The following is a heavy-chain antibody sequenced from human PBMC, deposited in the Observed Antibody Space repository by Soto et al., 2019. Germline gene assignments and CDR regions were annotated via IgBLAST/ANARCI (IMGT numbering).Heavy chain of an antibody. CDR2: IKQDGSEK. CDR1: GFTFSSYW. CDR3: ARDGSGYDFPYYYYGMDV. J-gene: IGHJ6*02. V-gene: IGHV3-7*03. Sequence: SGGSLRLSCAASGFTFSSYWVSWVRQAPGKGLEWVANIKQDGSEKYYVDSVKGRFTISRDNAKNSLYLQMNSLRAEDTAVYYCARDGSGYDFPYYYYGMDVWGQGTTVTVSS. D-gene: IGHD5-12*01.